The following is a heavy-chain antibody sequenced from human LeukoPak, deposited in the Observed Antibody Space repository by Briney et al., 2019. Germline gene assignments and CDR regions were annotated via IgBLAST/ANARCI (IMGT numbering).Heavy chain of an antibody. J-gene: IGHJ6*03. V-gene: IGHV6-1*01. D-gene: IGHD3-3*01. CDR1: GVSVSSYSAA. CDR2: TYYRSKWYT. Sequence: WRTLTLTCVISGVSVSSYSAAWNWITQSPSIDLEWLVTTYYRSKWYTDSVESVKSPITNNPDTSKTQFSVHLNAVNPEDKAVYCCARGVDFWSGYYSYYDYYMDVWGKGTTVADSS. CDR3: ARGVDFWSGYYSYYDYYMDV.